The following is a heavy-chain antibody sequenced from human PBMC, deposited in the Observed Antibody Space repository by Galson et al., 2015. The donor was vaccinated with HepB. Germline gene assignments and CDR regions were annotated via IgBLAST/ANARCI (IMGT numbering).Heavy chain of an antibody. CDR2: INPNSGGT. J-gene: IGHJ4*02. CDR3: ARVTVKPGDFWSGYYGRKSSDPRFDY. V-gene: IGHV1-2*02. Sequence: SVKVSCKASGYTFTGYYMHWVRQAPGQGLEWMGWINPNSGGTNYAQKFQGRVTMTRDTSISAAYMELSRLRSDDAAVYYCARVTVKPGDFWSGYYGRKSSDPRFDYWGQGTLVTVSS. CDR1: GYTFTGYY. D-gene: IGHD3-3*01.